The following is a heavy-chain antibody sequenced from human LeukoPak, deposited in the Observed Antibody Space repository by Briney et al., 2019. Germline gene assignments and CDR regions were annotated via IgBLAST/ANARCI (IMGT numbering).Heavy chain of an antibody. D-gene: IGHD3-3*01. V-gene: IGHV1-18*01. CDR2: ISAYNGNT. CDR1: GYTFTSYG. J-gene: IGHJ3*02. Sequence: ASVKVSCKASGYTFTSYGISWVRQAPGQGLEWMGWISAYNGNTDYAQKFQGRVTMTTDTSTTTAYMELSRLRSDDTAVYYCARDCVLGYYDFRSGYRTDDAFDIWGQGTMVTASS. CDR3: ARDCVLGYYDFRSGYRTDDAFDI.